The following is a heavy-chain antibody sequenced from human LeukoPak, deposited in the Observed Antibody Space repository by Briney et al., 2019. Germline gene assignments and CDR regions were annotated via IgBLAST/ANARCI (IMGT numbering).Heavy chain of an antibody. CDR2: ISYDASNQ. D-gene: IGHD3-22*01. CDR1: GFTLSDYG. Sequence: PGRSLRLSCTAPGFTLSDYGMHWVRQAPGKGLEWVAVISYDASNQYYADSVRGRFTISRDNSKKALYLQMNSLRVEDTAVYYCATAYYFDTSSYSSFDYWGQETLVTVSS. J-gene: IGHJ4*02. V-gene: IGHV3-30*03. CDR3: ATAYYFDTSSYSSFDY.